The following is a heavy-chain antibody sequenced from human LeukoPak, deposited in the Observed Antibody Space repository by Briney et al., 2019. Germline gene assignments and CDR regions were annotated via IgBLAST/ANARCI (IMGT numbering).Heavy chain of an antibody. CDR1: GGSVSTDNYY. D-gene: IGHD2-15*01. CDR2: VYYSGST. J-gene: IGHJ4*02. CDR3: ARIHRYCSGGACYVLDN. Sequence: AETLSLTCTVSGGSVSTDNYYWSWIRQPPGKGLEWIGYVYYSGSTNYNPSFRSRITISVDTSRNQFSLQLSSVTAADTAVYYCARIHRYCSGGACYVLDNWGQGTLVAVSS. V-gene: IGHV4-61*01.